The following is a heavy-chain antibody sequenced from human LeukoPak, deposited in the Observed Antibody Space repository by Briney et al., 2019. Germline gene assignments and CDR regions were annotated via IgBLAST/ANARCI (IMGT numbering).Heavy chain of an antibody. J-gene: IGHJ4*02. CDR2: INHSGST. CDR1: GGSFSGYY. CDR3: ARVVYDSSGYPSPPFDY. Sequence: SETLSLTCAVYGGSFSGYYWSWIRQPPGKGLEWIGEINHSGSTNYNPSLKSRVTISVDTSKNQFSLKLSSVIAADTAVYYCARVVYDSSGYPSPPFDYWGQGTLVTVSS. D-gene: IGHD3-22*01. V-gene: IGHV4-34*01.